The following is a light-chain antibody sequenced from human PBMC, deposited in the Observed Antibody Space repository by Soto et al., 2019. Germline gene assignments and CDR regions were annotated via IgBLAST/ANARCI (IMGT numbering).Light chain of an antibody. CDR1: QDIRYY. CDR3: QQYNSYSTWT. Sequence: DIQMTQSPSSLSASVGNRVTITCQASQDIRYYLNWFQQKPGKAPKLLIYDASSLESGVPSRFSGSGSGTEFTLTISSLQPDDFATYYCQQYNSYSTWTFGQGTKVDIK. V-gene: IGKV1-5*01. CDR2: DAS. J-gene: IGKJ1*01.